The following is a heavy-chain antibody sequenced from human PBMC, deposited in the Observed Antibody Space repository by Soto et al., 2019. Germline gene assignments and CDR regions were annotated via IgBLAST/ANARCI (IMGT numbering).Heavy chain of an antibody. D-gene: IGHD6-13*01. CDR1: GGTFSSYA. J-gene: IGHJ4*02. V-gene: IGHV1-69*06. CDR2: IIPIFGTA. CDR3: ARAGAVAAAVLFDY. Sequence: SVKVSCKASGGTFSSYAISWVRQAPGQGLEWMGGIIPIFGTANYAQKFQGRVTITADKSTSTAYMELSSLRSEDTAVYYCARAGAVAAAVLFDYWGQGPLVTVSS.